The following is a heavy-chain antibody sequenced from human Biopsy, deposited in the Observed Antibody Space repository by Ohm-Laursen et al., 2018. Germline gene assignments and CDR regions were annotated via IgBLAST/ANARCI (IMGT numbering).Heavy chain of an antibody. J-gene: IGHJ2*01. V-gene: IGHV1-8*01. CDR2: INPNNGNT. D-gene: IGHD6-19*01. CDR3: VRTPTISVGGTWSRYWFFDI. Sequence: ASVTASCQASGYSITSHDINWVRQAPGQGPEWMGWINPNNGNTGYAPQFQGRVSMTTDTSISTAYMELSGLTFEDTAVYYCVRTPTISVGGTWSRYWFFDIWGRGTLITVSS. CDR1: GYSITSHD.